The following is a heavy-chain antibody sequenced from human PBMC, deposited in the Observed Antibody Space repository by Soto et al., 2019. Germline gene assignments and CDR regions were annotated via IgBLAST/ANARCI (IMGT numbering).Heavy chain of an antibody. D-gene: IGHD1-26*01. CDR1: GGTFSTYV. J-gene: IGHJ6*02. V-gene: IGHV1-69*12. Sequence: QVQLVQSGAEVKKPGSSVKVSCKASGGTFSTYVISWGRQAPGQGLEWMGGIIPVFATTNYAQKFQGRVTITADESTRTGYMELNSLRSEDTAVYYCARGRIAGAATDFYYYGMDVWGQGTSVTVSS. CDR3: ARGRIAGAATDFYYYGMDV. CDR2: IIPVFATT.